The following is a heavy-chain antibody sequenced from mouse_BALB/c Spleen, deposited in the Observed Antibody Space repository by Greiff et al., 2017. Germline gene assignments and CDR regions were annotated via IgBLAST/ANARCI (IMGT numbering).Heavy chain of an antibody. CDR3: AYLLPAY. V-gene: IGHV14-3*02. Sequence: DVKLVESGAELVKPGASVKLSCTASGFNIKDTYMHWVKQRPEQGLEWIGRIDPANGNTKYDPKFQGKATITADTSSNTAYLQLSSLTSEDTAVYYCAYLLPAYWGQGTLVTVSA. CDR2: IDPANGNT. CDR1: GFNIKDTY. D-gene: IGHD2-1*01. J-gene: IGHJ3*01.